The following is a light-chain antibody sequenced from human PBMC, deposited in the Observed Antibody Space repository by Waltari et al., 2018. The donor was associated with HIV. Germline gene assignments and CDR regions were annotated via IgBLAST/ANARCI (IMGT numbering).Light chain of an antibody. CDR2: GAS. CDR3: QQYDNWPLT. V-gene: IGKV3-15*01. J-gene: IGKJ4*01. CDR1: KSVGSN. Sequence: EIVMTQSPATLAMSPGESATLPCRASKSVGSNLAWYQQRPGQAPRLLIYGASTRASGIPARFSGVGSGTDFTVTISSLQSEDFAVYYCQQYDNWPLTFGGGTKVEI.